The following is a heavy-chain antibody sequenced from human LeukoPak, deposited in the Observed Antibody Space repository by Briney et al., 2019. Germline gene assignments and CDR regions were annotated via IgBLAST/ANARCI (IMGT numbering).Heavy chain of an antibody. D-gene: IGHD1-26*01. CDR1: GYTFTGYY. V-gene: IGHV1-2*02. CDR2: INPNSGGT. CDR3: AREWYSGNPRRDYYYGMDV. Sequence: ASVTVSCTASGYTFTGYYMHWVRQAPGQGLEWMGWINPNSGGTNYAQKFQGRVTMTRDTSISTAYMELSRLRSDDTAVYYCAREWYSGNPRRDYYYGMDVWGQGTTVTVSS. J-gene: IGHJ6*02.